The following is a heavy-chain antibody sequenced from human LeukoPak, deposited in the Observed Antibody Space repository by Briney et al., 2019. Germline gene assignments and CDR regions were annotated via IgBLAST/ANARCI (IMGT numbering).Heavy chain of an antibody. D-gene: IGHD3-3*01. CDR2: ITANGDAT. CDR1: GFIFRSYA. V-gene: IGHV3-23*01. Sequence: PGGSLRLSCVGSGFIFRSYAVTWVRQAPGKGLEWVSSITANGDATYYADSVKGRFTISTDNSKNTLYLQMSSLRAEDTAVYYCATFGVIVRNDYLDYWGRGALVAVSS. CDR3: ATFGVIVRNDYLDY. J-gene: IGHJ4*02.